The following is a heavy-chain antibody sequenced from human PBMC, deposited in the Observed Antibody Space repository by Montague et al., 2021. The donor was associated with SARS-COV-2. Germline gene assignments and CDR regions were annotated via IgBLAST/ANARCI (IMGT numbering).Heavy chain of an antibody. J-gene: IGHJ4*02. CDR2: IYSNXEK. CDR3: AHLIRYYDIFTGIPFDY. D-gene: IGHD3-9*01. V-gene: IGHV2-5*01. Sequence: PALVKPTQTLTLTCTFSGFSLSTPNVGVGWIRPPPGKALEWVAVIYSNXEKRYSPSLRNRLTITKDTAKNQVVLSLTYVDPVDTATYYCAHLIRYYDIFTGIPFDYWGQGSQVTVSS. CDR1: GFSLSTPNVG.